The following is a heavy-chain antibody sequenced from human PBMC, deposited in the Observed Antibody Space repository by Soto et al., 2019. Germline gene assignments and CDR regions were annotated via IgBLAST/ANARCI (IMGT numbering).Heavy chain of an antibody. CDR3: ASSESKPRLDS. CDR1: GFTISSNY. Sequence: PGGSLRLSCAASGFTISSNYMNWVRQAPGKGLEWVSIIYGGGSTYYADSVKGRFTISGDTSKNTLYLQMNSLRAEDTAVYYCASSESKPRLDSWGQGTLVTVSS. CDR2: IYGGGST. D-gene: IGHD1-26*01. J-gene: IGHJ4*02. V-gene: IGHV3-66*01.